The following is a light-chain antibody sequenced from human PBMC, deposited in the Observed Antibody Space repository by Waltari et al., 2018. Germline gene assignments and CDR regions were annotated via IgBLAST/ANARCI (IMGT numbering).Light chain of an antibody. Sequence: DIRMTQSPSTLSASVGDRVTITCRASQTISSWLAWYQQKPETAPNLLIYKASNLQSGVPPRFSGSRSGTEFTLTISSLQPDDFASYYCQHYNSYPYSFGQGTKLEIK. CDR3: QHYNSYPYS. CDR2: KAS. V-gene: IGKV1-5*03. CDR1: QTISSW. J-gene: IGKJ2*01.